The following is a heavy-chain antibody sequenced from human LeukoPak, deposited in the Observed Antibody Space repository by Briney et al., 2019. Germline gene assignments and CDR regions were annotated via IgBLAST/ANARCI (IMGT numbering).Heavy chain of an antibody. Sequence: ASVKVSCKASGYTFTNYGITWVRQAPGQGLEWMGWVSAHNANTTYALKFQGRVTVTTDASTSTAYMELRSLRSDDTAVYFCARDYYDSSGRLDYWGQGTLVIVSS. CDR2: VSAHNANT. J-gene: IGHJ4*02. CDR1: GYTFTNYG. V-gene: IGHV1-18*01. CDR3: ARDYYDSSGRLDY. D-gene: IGHD3-22*01.